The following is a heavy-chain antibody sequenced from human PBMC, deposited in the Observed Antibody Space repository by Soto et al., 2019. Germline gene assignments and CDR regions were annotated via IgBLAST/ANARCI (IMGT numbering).Heavy chain of an antibody. CDR2: IYYSGNT. D-gene: IGHD4-4*01. V-gene: IGHV4-59*11. J-gene: IGHJ4*02. Sequence: QVQLQESGPGLVKPSETLSLTCTVSGASITTHYWSWIRQPPGQGLEWIGYIYYSGNTNYNPSLKSXXTXSXGTSKNQVSLKLTSVIAADTAVYYCARGSDHSKVGYWGQGTLVTVSS. CDR1: GASITTHY. CDR3: ARGSDHSKVGY.